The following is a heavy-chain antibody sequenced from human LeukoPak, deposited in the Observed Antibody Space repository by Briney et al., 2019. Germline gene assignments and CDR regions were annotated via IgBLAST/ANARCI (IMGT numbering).Heavy chain of an antibody. D-gene: IGHD3-10*01. Sequence: GRSLRLSCVASGFTLSDYGMHWVRQAPGKGLEWVALISYQGNNKYYADSVRGRFSISKDSSKNTLYLEMNSLRDEDTGLYYCAKDLRGRISMLRGVKDYYFDYWGQGTLVTVSS. CDR3: AKDLRGRISMLRGVKDYYFDY. V-gene: IGHV3-30*18. CDR2: ISYQGNNK. CDR1: GFTLSDYG. J-gene: IGHJ4*02.